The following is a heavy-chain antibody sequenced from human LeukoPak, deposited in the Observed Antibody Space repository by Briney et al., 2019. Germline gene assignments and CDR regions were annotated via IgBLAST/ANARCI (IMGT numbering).Heavy chain of an antibody. D-gene: IGHD4-11*01. V-gene: IGHV1-18*01. CDR2: ISDYNGNT. Sequence: GASVKVSCKASGYTFTSYGISWVRQAPGQGLEWMGWISDYNGNTNYAQKLQGRVTMTKDTSTSTAYMELRSLRSDDTAVYYCARDLYRDSLPVSWFDPWGQGTLVTVSS. CDR3: ARDLYRDSLPVSWFDP. CDR1: GYTFTSYG. J-gene: IGHJ5*02.